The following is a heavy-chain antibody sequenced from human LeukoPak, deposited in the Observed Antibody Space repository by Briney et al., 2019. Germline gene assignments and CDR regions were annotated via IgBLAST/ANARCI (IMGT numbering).Heavy chain of an antibody. D-gene: IGHD3-22*01. V-gene: IGHV3-23*01. CDR1: GFTFTSYA. CDR2: ISGSGGST. J-gene: IGHJ4*01. CDR3: AKDYDSSGYLDY. Sequence: GSLRLSCAASGFTFTSYAMSWVRQAPGKGLEWVSAISGSGGSTYYAASVKSRFTISRANSKNTLYLQMNSLRAEDTAGYYCAKDYDSSGYLDYWGQGTLVTVSS.